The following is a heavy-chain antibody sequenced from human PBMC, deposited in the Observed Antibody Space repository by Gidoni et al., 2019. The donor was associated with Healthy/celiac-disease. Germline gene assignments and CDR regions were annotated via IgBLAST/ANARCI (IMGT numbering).Heavy chain of an antibody. Sequence: QVQLQESGPGLVKPSETLSLTCAVSGYSISSGYYWGWIRQPPGKGLEWIGSIYHSGSTYYNPSLKSRVTISVDTSKNQFSLKLSSVTAADTAVYYCARRSIAARGVDYWGQGTLVTVSS. CDR1: GYSISSGYY. CDR2: IYHSGST. J-gene: IGHJ4*02. D-gene: IGHD6-6*01. CDR3: ARRSIAARGVDY. V-gene: IGHV4-38-2*01.